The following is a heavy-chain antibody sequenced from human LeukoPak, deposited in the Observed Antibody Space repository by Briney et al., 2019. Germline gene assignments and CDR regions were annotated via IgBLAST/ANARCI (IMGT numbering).Heavy chain of an antibody. CDR1: GGSISPYY. CDR2: IYYSGTT. J-gene: IGHJ6*02. D-gene: IGHD2-15*01. CDR3: ARIMQTPWGMDV. Sequence: SETLSLTCTVSGGSISPYYWSWIRQPPGKGLEYVGYIYYSGTTDYNPSLKSRVTISVDTSKNQFSLKVTSVSAADTAVYYCARIMQTPWGMDVWGQGTTVTVSS. V-gene: IGHV4-59*01.